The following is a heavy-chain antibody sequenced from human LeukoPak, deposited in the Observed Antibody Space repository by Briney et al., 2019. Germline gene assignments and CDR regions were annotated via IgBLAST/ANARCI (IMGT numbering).Heavy chain of an antibody. V-gene: IGHV4-61*02. CDR3: ARDNPSRSGWPPSWSDL. Sequence: PSETLSLTCTVSGGSISSGSYYWSWIRQPAGKGLEWIGRIYTSGSTNYNPSLKSRVTISVDTSKNQFSLKLSSVTAADTAVYYCARDNPSRSGWPPSWSDLWGRGTLVTVSS. J-gene: IGHJ2*01. CDR2: IYTSGST. CDR1: GGSISSGSYY. D-gene: IGHD6-19*01.